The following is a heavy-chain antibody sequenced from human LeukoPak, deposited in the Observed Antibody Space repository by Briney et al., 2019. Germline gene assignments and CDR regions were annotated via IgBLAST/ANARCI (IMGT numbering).Heavy chain of an antibody. D-gene: IGHD2-2*01. Sequence: GGSLRLSCAASGFIFSDYYMSWIRQAPGKGLEWVSYISSSSSTIYYADSVKGRFTISRDNAKNSLYLQMNSLRAEDTAVYYCARGRGSSTWGSHFDYWGQGTLVTVSS. J-gene: IGHJ4*02. CDR1: GFIFSDYY. V-gene: IGHV3-11*01. CDR2: ISSSSSTI. CDR3: ARGRGSSTWGSHFDY.